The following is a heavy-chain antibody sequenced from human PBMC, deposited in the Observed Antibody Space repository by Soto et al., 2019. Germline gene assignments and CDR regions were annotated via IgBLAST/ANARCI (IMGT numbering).Heavy chain of an antibody. J-gene: IGHJ4*02. Sequence: EVQLVESGGGLVQPGGSLRLSCAASGFTFSSYWMSWVRQAPGKGLEWVANTKEDGSDMYYVDSVKGRFTISRDNAKNSLYLQMNSLRAEDTAVYYCATEGWVYYDFWSGYSDYWGQGTLVTVSS. CDR2: TKEDGSDM. D-gene: IGHD3-3*01. V-gene: IGHV3-7*01. CDR3: ATEGWVYYDFWSGYSDY. CDR1: GFTFSSYW.